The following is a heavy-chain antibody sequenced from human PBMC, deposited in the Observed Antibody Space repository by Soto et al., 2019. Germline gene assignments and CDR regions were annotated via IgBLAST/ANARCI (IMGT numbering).Heavy chain of an antibody. Sequence: PETLSLTCTVSGASISSSSYYWGWIRHPPGKGLEWIGRIYDSGSTYYNPSLKSRVTISVDTSKNTFSLKLSSVTAADTAAYYCAYDFGGYYYYGMDVWGQGTTVTVSS. CDR2: IYDSGST. CDR3: AYDFGGYYYYGMDV. J-gene: IGHJ6*02. CDR1: GASISSSSYY. V-gene: IGHV4-39*01. D-gene: IGHD3-3*01.